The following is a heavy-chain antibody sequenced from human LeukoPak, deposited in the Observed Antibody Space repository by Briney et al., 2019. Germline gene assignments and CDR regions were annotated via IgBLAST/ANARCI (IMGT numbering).Heavy chain of an antibody. CDR3: ARGAGYNYPYYFDY. J-gene: IGHJ4*02. CDR1: GFTVSSNC. CDR2: IYGGGNI. D-gene: IGHD5-24*01. V-gene: IGHV3-53*01. Sequence: GGSLRLSCAASGFTVSSNCMNWVRQAPGKGLEWVSVIYGGGNIYYADSVKGRFTISRDNSKNTLYLQMNSLRAEDTVVYYCARGAGYNYPYYFDYWGQGTLVTVSS.